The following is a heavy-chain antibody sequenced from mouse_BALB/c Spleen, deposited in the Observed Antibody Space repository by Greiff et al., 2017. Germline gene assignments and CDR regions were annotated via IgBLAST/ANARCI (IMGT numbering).Heavy chain of an antibody. Sequence: EVQLQESGPGLVKPSQSLSLTCTVTGYSITSDYAWNWIRQFPGNKLEWMGYISYSGSTSYNPSLKSRISITRDTSKNQFFLQLNSVTTEDTATYYCARSYYGSSLDYWGQGTTLTVSS. D-gene: IGHD1-1*01. J-gene: IGHJ2*01. CDR2: ISYSGST. CDR3: ARSYYGSSLDY. CDR1: GYSITSDYA. V-gene: IGHV3-2*02.